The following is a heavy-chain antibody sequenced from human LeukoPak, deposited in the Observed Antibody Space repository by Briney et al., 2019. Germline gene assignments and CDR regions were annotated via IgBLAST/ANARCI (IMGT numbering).Heavy chain of an antibody. J-gene: IGHJ3*02. CDR1: GGSISSYY. CDR2: IYYSGST. V-gene: IGHV4-59*08. Sequence: PSETLSLTCTVSGGSISSYYWSWIRQPPGKGLEWIGYIYYSGSTNYNPSLKSRVTISVDTSKNQFSLKLSSVTAADTAVYYCARQHPDYGDAFDIWGQGAMVTVSS. D-gene: IGHD4-17*01. CDR3: ARQHPDYGDAFDI.